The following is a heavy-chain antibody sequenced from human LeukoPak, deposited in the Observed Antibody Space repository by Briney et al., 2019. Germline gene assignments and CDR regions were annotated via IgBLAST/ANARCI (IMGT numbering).Heavy chain of an antibody. CDR1: GFTFSDYA. CDR3: ARRSGSYYGIYYYYYMDV. Sequence: GGSLRLSCAASGFTFSDYAMHWVRQAPGKGLEYVSSISSNGGRTYYANSVKGRFTISRDNSKNTLYLQMGSLRAEDMAVYYCARRSGSYYGIYYYYYMDVWGKGTTVTVSS. V-gene: IGHV3-64*01. CDR2: ISSNGGRT. J-gene: IGHJ6*03. D-gene: IGHD1-26*01.